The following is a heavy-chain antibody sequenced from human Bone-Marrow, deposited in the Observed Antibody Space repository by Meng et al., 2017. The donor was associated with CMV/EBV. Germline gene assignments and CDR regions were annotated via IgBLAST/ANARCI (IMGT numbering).Heavy chain of an antibody. CDR3: ACQETYYYDSSGYYCDY. J-gene: IGHJ4*02. CDR1: GYTFTGYY. CDR2: INPNSGGT. Sequence: ASVKVSCKASGYTFTGYYMHWVRQAPGQGLEWMGWINPNSGGTNYAQKFQGRVTMTRDTSISTAYMELSRLRSDDTAVYYCACQETYYYDSSGYYCDYWGQGTLVTVSS. D-gene: IGHD3-22*01. V-gene: IGHV1-2*02.